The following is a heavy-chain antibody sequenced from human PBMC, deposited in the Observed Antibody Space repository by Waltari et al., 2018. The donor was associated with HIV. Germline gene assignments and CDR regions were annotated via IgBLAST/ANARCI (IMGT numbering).Heavy chain of an antibody. CDR3: ARGQYYSMDV. D-gene: IGHD3-10*01. CDR1: GFPFSSYW. V-gene: IGHV3-74*01. CDR2: INRDGSTI. J-gene: IGHJ6*02. Sequence: EAQLVESGGGLVQPGGSLRLSCSASGFPFSSYWMHWVRQAPGKGLVWVSGINRDGSTIRYADSVKGRFTISRDNAKNTLYLQMNSLRAEDTALYYCARGQYYSMDVWGQGTTVTVSS.